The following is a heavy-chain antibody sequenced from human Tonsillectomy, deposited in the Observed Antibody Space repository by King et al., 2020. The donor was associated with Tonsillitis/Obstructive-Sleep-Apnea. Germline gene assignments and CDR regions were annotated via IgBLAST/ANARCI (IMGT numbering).Heavy chain of an antibody. J-gene: IGHJ3*02. CDR2: ISYDGSNK. D-gene: IGHD2-2*01. V-gene: IGHV3-30*01. CDR1: GFTFSSYA. Sequence: QLVQSGGGVVQPGRSLRLSCAASGFTFSSYAMHWVRQAPGKGLEWVAVISYDGSNKYYADSVKGRFTISRDNSKNTLYLQMNSLRAEDTAVYYCARDNCSSTSCPSPGAFDIWGQGTMVSVSS. CDR3: ARDNCSSTSCPSPGAFDI.